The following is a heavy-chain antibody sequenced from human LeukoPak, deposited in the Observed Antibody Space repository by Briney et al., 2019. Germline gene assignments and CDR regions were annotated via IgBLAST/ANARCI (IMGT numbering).Heavy chain of an antibody. J-gene: IGHJ6*02. Sequence: GESLRLSCAASGFTFSSYGVHWVRQAPGKGLEWVAVIWYDGSNKYYADSVKGRFTISRDNSKNTLYLQMNSLRAEDTAVYYCARAYYDILTGYFYYYYGMDVWGQGTTVTVSS. CDR3: ARAYYDILTGYFYYYYGMDV. CDR2: IWYDGSNK. CDR1: GFTFSSYG. V-gene: IGHV3-33*01. D-gene: IGHD3-9*01.